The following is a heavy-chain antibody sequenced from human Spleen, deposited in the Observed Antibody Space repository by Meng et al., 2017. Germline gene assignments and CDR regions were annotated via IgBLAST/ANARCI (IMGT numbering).Heavy chain of an antibody. CDR1: GGYFSDYY. V-gene: IGHV4-34*01. D-gene: IGHD4-11*01. Sequence: QVPLMCWGARRVKPSETSPLTCVVSGGYFSDYYWSLIRQHPGRGLEWIGEINHSGSTNYNPFLESRATISVDTSQNNLSLKLSSVTAADSAVYYCARGPTTMAHDFDYWGQGTLVTVSS. CDR2: INHSGST. J-gene: IGHJ4*02. CDR3: ARGPTTMAHDFDY.